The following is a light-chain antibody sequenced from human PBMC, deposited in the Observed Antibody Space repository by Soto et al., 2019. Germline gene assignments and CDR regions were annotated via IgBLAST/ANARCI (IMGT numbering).Light chain of an antibody. CDR3: AAWDDSLDVYV. Sequence: QSVLTQPPSASGTPGQIVAISCSGSSSNIGSNTVTWYQQLPGTAPKLLIYSTSQRSSGVPGRFSGSKSGASASLSISGLQSEDEADYYCAAWDDSLDVYVFGTGTKVTVX. V-gene: IGLV1-44*01. J-gene: IGLJ1*01. CDR1: SSNIGSNT. CDR2: STS.